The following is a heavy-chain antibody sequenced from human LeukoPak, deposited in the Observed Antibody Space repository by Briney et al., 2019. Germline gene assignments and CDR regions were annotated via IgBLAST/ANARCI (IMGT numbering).Heavy chain of an antibody. CDR2: IHYTGST. CDR1: GVAIISGAYY. V-gene: IGHV4-31*03. J-gene: IGHJ6*02. CDR3: ARAAYCSAGACYPERYYYYGMDV. Sequence: TSSETLSLTCTVSGVAIISGAYYWNWIRQHPGKGLEWIGYIHYTGSTYYNPSLRSRVTMSLDRSKNQFSLRLSSVTAADSAVYHCARAAYCSAGACYPERYYYYGMDVWGQGTTVTVSS. D-gene: IGHD2-15*01.